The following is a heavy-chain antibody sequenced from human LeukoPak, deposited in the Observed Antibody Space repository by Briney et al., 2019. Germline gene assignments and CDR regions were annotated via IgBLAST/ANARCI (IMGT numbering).Heavy chain of an antibody. V-gene: IGHV3-30-3*01. CDR2: ISYDGSNK. CDR3: TTGGSYYRY. J-gene: IGHJ4*02. CDR1: GFTFSNYV. D-gene: IGHD1-26*01. Sequence: GGSLRLSCAASGFTFSNYVIHWVRQAPGKGLEWVAVISYDGSNKYYADSVKGRFTISRDNSKNTLYLQMNSLKTEDTAVYYCTTGGSYYRYWGQGTLVTVSS.